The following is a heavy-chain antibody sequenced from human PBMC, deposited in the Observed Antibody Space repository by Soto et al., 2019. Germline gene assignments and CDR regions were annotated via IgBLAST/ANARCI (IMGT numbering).Heavy chain of an antibody. V-gene: IGHV3-48*03. J-gene: IGHJ4*02. CDR1: GFTFSSYE. Sequence: VGSLRLSCAASGFTFSSYEMDWVRQAPGKGLEWVSYISTSGSSIYYADSVKGRFSISRDNVKNSLYLQMNSLRAEDTAVYYCARDSGIAAEYNFDYWGQGTLVTVSS. CDR2: ISTSGSSI. CDR3: ARDSGIAAEYNFDY. D-gene: IGHD6-13*01.